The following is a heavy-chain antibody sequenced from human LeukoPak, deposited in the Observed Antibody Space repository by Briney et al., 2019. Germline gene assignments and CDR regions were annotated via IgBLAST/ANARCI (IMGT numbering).Heavy chain of an antibody. CDR1: GGTFSSYA. J-gene: IGHJ4*02. Sequence: GASVKVSCKASGGTFSSYAISWVRQAPGQGLEWMGIINPSGGSTSYAQKFQGRVTMTRDTSTSTVYMELSSLRSEDTAVYYCATSVDYGGNSFDYWGQGTLVTVSS. D-gene: IGHD4-23*01. V-gene: IGHV1-46*01. CDR2: INPSGGST. CDR3: ATSVDYGGNSFDY.